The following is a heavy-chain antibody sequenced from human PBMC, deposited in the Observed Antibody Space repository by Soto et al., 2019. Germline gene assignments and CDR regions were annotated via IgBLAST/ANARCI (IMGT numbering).Heavy chain of an antibody. D-gene: IGHD3-9*01. J-gene: IGHJ6*03. CDR3: ARGFRDYDILTGYLYYYYYYMDV. V-gene: IGHV1-8*01. CDR1: GYTFTSYD. Sequence: QVQLVQSGAEVKKPGASVKVSCKASGYTFTSYDINWVRQATGQGLEWMGWMNPNSGNTGYAQKFQGRVTMTRNTSISTAYMDLSSLRSEDTAVYYCARGFRDYDILTGYLYYYYYYMDVWGKGTTVTVSS. CDR2: MNPNSGNT.